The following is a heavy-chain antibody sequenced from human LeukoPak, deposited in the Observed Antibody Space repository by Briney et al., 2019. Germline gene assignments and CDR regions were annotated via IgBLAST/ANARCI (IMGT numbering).Heavy chain of an antibody. V-gene: IGHV4-59*08. Sequence: SETLSLTCTVSGDSISSYYWSWIRQPPGKGLEWIGSINYSGSTNYNPSLKSRVTISVDTSKNQFSLKLSSVTAADTAVYYCATTPVSIAAAGKGSWYFDLWGRGTLVTVSS. CDR2: INYSGST. D-gene: IGHD6-13*01. CDR1: GDSISSYY. CDR3: ATTPVSIAAAGKGSWYFDL. J-gene: IGHJ2*01.